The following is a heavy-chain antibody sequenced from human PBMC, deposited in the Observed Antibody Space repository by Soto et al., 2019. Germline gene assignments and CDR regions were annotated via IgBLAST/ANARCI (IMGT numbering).Heavy chain of an antibody. CDR1: GYTFTSYD. CDR2: MNPNSGNT. D-gene: IGHD3-3*01. J-gene: IGHJ6*03. V-gene: IGHV1-8*01. CDR3: ARCSPPPRIRFFGVVPPLRMDV. Sequence: ASVKVSCKASGYTFTSYDINWVRQATGQGLEWMGWMNPNSGNTGYAQKFQGRVTISVDTSKNQFSLKLSSVTAADTAVYYCARCSPPPRIRFFGVVPPLRMDVWGKGTTVTVSS.